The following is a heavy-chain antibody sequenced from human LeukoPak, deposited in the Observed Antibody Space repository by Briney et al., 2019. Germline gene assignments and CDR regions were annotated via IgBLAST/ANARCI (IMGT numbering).Heavy chain of an antibody. CDR1: GFTFSSYE. CDR3: ASGSSGWPLGNY. D-gene: IGHD5-12*01. Sequence: PGGSLKLSCAASGFTFSSYEMNWVRQAPGKGLEWVSYIGGGGSPIYYADSVKGRFTISRDNAKKSVYLQMNSLRAEDTAVYYCASGSSGWPLGNYWGQGTLVTVSS. V-gene: IGHV3-48*03. J-gene: IGHJ4*02. CDR2: IGGGGSPI.